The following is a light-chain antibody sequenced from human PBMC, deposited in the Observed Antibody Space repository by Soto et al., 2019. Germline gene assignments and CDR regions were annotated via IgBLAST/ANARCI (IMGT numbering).Light chain of an antibody. J-gene: IGKJ4*01. Sequence: DIPMTQSPSTLSASVGDRVTITCRASQSISTWLAWYQQKPGKAPKLLIYKASNLEGGVPSRFSGSGSGTDFTITISSLQPDDFATYYCQQYNTYPLTFGGGTTVEIK. CDR1: QSISTW. CDR2: KAS. CDR3: QQYNTYPLT. V-gene: IGKV1-5*03.